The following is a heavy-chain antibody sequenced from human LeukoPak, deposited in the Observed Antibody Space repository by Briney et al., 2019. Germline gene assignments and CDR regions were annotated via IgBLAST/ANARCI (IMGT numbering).Heavy chain of an antibody. Sequence: GGSLRLSCAASGFTFSSSAMSWVRQVPGKGLEWVSAIGLRSGSTYYADSVKGRFTISRDNSKNTVYLQMNSLRADDTAVYYCAKLGGYYDNSASRYFDYWGQGTLVTVSS. CDR1: GFTFSSSA. CDR2: IGLRSGST. D-gene: IGHD3-22*01. CDR3: AKLGGYYDNSASRYFDY. V-gene: IGHV3-23*01. J-gene: IGHJ4*02.